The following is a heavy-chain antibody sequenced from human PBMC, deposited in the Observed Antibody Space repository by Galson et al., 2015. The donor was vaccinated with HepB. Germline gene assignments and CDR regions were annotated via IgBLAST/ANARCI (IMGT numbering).Heavy chain of an antibody. J-gene: IGHJ4*02. CDR1: GYTFTING. CDR3: ARDRSHSLDF. D-gene: IGHD2-15*01. CDR2: ISANSGRT. Sequence: SVKVSCKASGYTFTINGISWLRQAPGQGLEWVGWISANSGRTTYAWRLLGRLTLTTDTSTSTAYMELRSLRSDDTAIYYCARDRSHSLDFWGQGTLVTVSS. V-gene: IGHV1-18*01.